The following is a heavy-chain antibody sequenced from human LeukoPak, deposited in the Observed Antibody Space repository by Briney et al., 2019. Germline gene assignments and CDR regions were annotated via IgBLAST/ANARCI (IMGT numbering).Heavy chain of an antibody. J-gene: IGHJ6*03. CDR1: GFTFSSYW. Sequence: GGSLRLSCAASGFTFSSYWMHWVRHAPGKGLVWVSRINSDGSSTSYADSVKGRFTISRDNAKNTLYLQMNSLRAEDTAVYYCARDLRQLVSYYYYYYMDVWGKGTTVTVSS. V-gene: IGHV3-74*01. CDR3: ARDLRQLVSYYYYYYMDV. CDR2: INSDGSST. D-gene: IGHD6-13*01.